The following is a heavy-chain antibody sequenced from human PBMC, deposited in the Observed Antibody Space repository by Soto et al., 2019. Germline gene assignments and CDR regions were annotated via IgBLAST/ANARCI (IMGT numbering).Heavy chain of an antibody. J-gene: IGHJ5*02. CDR1: GYAFTMFY. V-gene: IGHV1-46*04. Sequence: VQLVQSGAEVREPGASVMLSCKTSGYAFTMFYMSWVRQAPGQGLEWMGTINADGGRTTYAQNLGGGPPTPGAPAGEKIKREWGGLKPGNRAFYSGARAMAAAEKGGARFWSPPWGQG. CDR3: ARAMAAAEKGGARFWSPP. CDR2: INADGGRT. D-gene: IGHD3-3*01.